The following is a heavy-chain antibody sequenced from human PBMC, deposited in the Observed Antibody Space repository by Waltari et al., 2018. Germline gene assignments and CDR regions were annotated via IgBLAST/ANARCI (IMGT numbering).Heavy chain of an antibody. J-gene: IGHJ6*03. CDR1: GGTFSSYA. Sequence: QVQLVQSGAEVKKPGSSVKVSCKASGGTFSSYAISWVRQAPGQGLEWMGGIIPIFGTANYAQKFQGRVTITADESTSTAYMELSSLRSEDTAVYYCARVGTGTTSSYYYYYMDVWGKGTTVTVSS. D-gene: IGHD1-7*01. V-gene: IGHV1-69*01. CDR3: ARVGTGTTSSYYYYYMDV. CDR2: IIPIFGTA.